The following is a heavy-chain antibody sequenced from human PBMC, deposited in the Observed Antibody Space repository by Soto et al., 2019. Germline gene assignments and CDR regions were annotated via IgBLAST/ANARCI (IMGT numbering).Heavy chain of an antibody. V-gene: IGHV3-23*01. CDR1: GFTFSSFA. CDR3: ARGFSDGKGSPPDC. J-gene: IGHJ4*02. Sequence: GGSLRLSCAASGFTFSSFAMSWVRQAPGKGLDWVSAISGSGGSTYSADSVKGRFTISGDNSKNTLYLQMSSLRAEDTAVYYCARGFSDGKGSPPDCWGQGSLVTVSS. D-gene: IGHD2-15*01. CDR2: ISGSGGST.